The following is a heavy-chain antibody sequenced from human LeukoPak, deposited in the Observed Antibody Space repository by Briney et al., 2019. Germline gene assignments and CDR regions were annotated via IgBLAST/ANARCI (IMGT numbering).Heavy chain of an antibody. CDR2: IYYSGST. Sequence: SETLSLTCTVSGGSISSSSYYWGWIRQPPGKGLEWIGSIYYSGSTYYNPSLKSRVTISVDTSKNQFSLKLSSVTAADTAVYYCARADDWTPGFDSWGQGTLVTVSS. CDR1: GGSISSSSYY. CDR3: ARADDWTPGFDS. V-gene: IGHV4-39*07. D-gene: IGHD3-9*01. J-gene: IGHJ4*02.